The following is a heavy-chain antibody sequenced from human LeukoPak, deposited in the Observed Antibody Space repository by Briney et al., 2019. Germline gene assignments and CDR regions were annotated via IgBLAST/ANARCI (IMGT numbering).Heavy chain of an antibody. CDR2: ISGSGGST. CDR1: GFTFSSYA. J-gene: IGHJ4*02. CDR3: AKIGEYGDYFDY. Sequence: PGGSLRLSCAASGFTFSSYAMSWVRQAPGKGLEWVSAISGSGGSTYYADSVKGRFTISGDNSKNTLYLQMNSLRAEDTAVYYCAKIGEYGDYFDYWGQGTLVTVSP. V-gene: IGHV3-23*01. D-gene: IGHD4-17*01.